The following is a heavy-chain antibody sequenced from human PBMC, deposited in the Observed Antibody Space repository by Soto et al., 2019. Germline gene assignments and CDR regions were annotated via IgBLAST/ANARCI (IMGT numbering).Heavy chain of an antibody. V-gene: IGHV3-11*01. Sequence: QVQLVESGGGVVKPGGSLRLSCAASGFTFRGYYMSWIRQAPGKGLEWVSYMSSSGSSIYYADSVKGRFTNSRENAKNSRFLQINSLGVEDTAVYYCARGHDYDEYEWFDPWCRGTLVTVS. CDR3: ARGHDYDEYEWFDP. CDR2: MSSSGSSI. CDR1: GFTFRGYY. D-gene: IGHD4-17*01. J-gene: IGHJ5*02.